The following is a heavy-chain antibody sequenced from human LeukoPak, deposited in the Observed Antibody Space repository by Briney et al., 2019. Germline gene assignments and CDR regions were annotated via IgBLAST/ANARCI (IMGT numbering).Heavy chain of an antibody. Sequence: ASVKVSCKASGYTFTSYYMHWVRQAPGQGLEWMGIINPSGGSTSYAQEFQGRVTMTRDTSTSTVYMELSSLRSEDTAVYYCAIVAPYYYYGMDVWGQGTTVTVSS. V-gene: IGHV1-46*01. CDR3: AIVAPYYYYGMDV. CDR1: GYTFTSYY. J-gene: IGHJ6*02. D-gene: IGHD2-21*01. CDR2: INPSGGST.